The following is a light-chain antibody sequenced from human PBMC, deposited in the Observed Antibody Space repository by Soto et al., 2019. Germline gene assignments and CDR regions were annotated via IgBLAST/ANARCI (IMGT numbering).Light chain of an antibody. Sequence: ETQMTQFPSSVSASVGDRVTITCRASQGINSWLAWFQQKPGKPPKLLIYAASHLQSGVPSRFSGSGSGTYFTLTITNLQPEDFVPYYCLEANSFPPTFVQGTRLEIK. CDR1: QGINSW. CDR3: LEANSFPPT. CDR2: AAS. J-gene: IGKJ5*01. V-gene: IGKV1D-12*01.